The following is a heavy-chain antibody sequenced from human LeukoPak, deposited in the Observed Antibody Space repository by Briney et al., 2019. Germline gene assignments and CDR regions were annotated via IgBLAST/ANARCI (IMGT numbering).Heavy chain of an antibody. J-gene: IGHJ5*02. CDR2: INHSGST. D-gene: IGHD3-22*01. V-gene: IGHV4-34*01. CDR3: ARRRTMITPNWFDP. Sequence: SETLSLTCAVYGGSFSGYYWSWIRQPPGKGLERIGEINHSGSTNYNPSLKSRVTISVDTSKNQFSLKLSSVTAADTAVYYCARRRTMITPNWFDPWGQGTLVTVSS. CDR1: GGSFSGYY.